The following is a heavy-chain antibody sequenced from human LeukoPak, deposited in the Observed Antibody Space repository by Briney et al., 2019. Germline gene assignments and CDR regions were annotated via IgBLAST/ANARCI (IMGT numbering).Heavy chain of an antibody. Sequence: GGSLRLSCAASGFTFSSYAMSWVRQAPGKGLEWVSAISGSGGSTYYADSVKGRFTISRDNSKNTLYLQMNSLRAEDTAVYYCAKRDSSGWYVPAGIDYWGQGTLVTVSS. CDR3: AKRDSSGWYVPAGIDY. J-gene: IGHJ4*02. CDR1: GFTFSSYA. D-gene: IGHD6-19*01. V-gene: IGHV3-23*01. CDR2: ISGSGGST.